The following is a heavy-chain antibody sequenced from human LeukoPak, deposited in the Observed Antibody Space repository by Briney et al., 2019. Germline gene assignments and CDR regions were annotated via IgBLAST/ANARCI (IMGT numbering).Heavy chain of an antibody. CDR2: INHSGGT. CDR1: GGSFSGYY. CDR3: ARVQYSSSPFDY. J-gene: IGHJ4*02. V-gene: IGHV4-34*01. D-gene: IGHD6-6*01. Sequence: SETLSLTCAVYGGSFSGYYWTWIRQPPGKGLEWIGEINHSGGTNYNPSLKSRVTISVDTSKNQFSLKLSSVTAADTAVYYCARVQYSSSPFDYWGQGTLVTVSS.